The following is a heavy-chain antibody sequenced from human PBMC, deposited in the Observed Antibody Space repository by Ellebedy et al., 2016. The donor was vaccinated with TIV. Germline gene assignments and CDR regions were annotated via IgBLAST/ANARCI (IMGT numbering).Heavy chain of an antibody. J-gene: IGHJ4*02. Sequence: PGGSLRLSCAASGFTFSSHWMHWVRQAPGKGLVWVSRINTDGRSTNYADSVKGRFTISRDNAKNTLYLQMNSLRAEDTAVYFCARDGIVGGTTEYYFDYWGQGTLVTVSS. CDR1: GFTFSSHW. V-gene: IGHV3-74*01. CDR2: INTDGRST. CDR3: ARDGIVGGTTEYYFDY. D-gene: IGHD1-26*01.